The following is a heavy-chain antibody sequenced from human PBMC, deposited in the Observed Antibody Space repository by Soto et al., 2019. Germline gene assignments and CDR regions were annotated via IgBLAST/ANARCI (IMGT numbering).Heavy chain of an antibody. J-gene: IGHJ4*02. CDR2: IIPILGTV. CDR1: GGTFSSYA. D-gene: IGHD1-1*01. V-gene: IGHV1-69*13. Sequence: SVKVSCKASGGTFSSYAISWVRQAPGQGLEWMGGIIPILGTVNYAQKFQGRVTITADESTSTAYMELSSLRSEDTAVYYCARGRDWTLYYFDYWGQGTLVTVSS. CDR3: ARGRDWTLYYFDY.